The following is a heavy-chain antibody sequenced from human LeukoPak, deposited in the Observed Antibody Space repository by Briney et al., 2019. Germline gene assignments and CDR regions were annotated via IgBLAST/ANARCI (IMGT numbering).Heavy chain of an antibody. D-gene: IGHD2-2*02. CDR1: GGTFSSYA. J-gene: IGHJ4*02. Sequence: SVKVSCKASGGTFSSYAISWVRQAPGQGLEWMGGIIPIFGTANYAQKFQGGVTITADESTSTAYMELSSLRSEDTAVYYCARAEGYCSSTSCYSLDYWGQGTLVTVSS. CDR3: ARAEGYCSSTSCYSLDY. CDR2: IIPIFGTA. V-gene: IGHV1-69*13.